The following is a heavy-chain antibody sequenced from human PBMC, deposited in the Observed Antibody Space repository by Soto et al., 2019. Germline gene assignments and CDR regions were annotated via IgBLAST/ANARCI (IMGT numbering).Heavy chain of an antibody. D-gene: IGHD6-13*01. J-gene: IGHJ6*02. CDR1: GGSLSGYY. CDR3: ARELRGRYSSSWYYYGMDV. V-gene: IGHV4-34*01. Sequence: SETLSLTCAVYGGSLSGYYWSWIRQPPGKGLEWIGEINHSGSTNYNPSLKSRVTISVDTSKNQFSLKLSSVTAADTAVYYCARELRGRYSSSWYYYGMDVWGQGTTVTVSS. CDR2: INHSGST.